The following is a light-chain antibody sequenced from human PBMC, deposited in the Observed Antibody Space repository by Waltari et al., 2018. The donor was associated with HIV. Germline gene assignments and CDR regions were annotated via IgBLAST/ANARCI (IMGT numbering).Light chain of an antibody. J-gene: IGLJ3*02. CDR1: SSDIGGYDS. CDR3: TSFTSSSAWL. CDR2: DVT. V-gene: IGLV2-14*03. Sequence: QSALTQPASVSGSLGQSITFSCPGTSSDIGGYDSVSWYQQHPGKAPKIIIFDVTNRPSGVSDRFSGSKSGNTASLTISGLQAEDEADYYCTSFTSSSAWLFGGGTKLTVL.